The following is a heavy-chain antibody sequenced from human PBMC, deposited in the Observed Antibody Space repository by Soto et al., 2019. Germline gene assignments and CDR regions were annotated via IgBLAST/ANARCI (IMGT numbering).Heavy chain of an antibody. D-gene: IGHD2-15*01. CDR2: IWYDGSNK. CDR1: GFTFSSYG. J-gene: IGHJ6*02. Sequence: QVQLVESGGGVVQPGRSLRLSCAASGFTFSSYGMHWVRQAPGKGLEWVAVIWYDGSNKYYADSVKGRFTISRDNSKKTLYLQMNSLRAEDTAVYYCARGCSGGSCHPYYYCYGMDVWGQKTTVTVS. V-gene: IGHV3-33*01. CDR3: ARGCSGGSCHPYYYCYGMDV.